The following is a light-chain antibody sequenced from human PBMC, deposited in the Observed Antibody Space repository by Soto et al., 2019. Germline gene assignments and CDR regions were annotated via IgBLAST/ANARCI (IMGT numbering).Light chain of an antibody. CDR3: QQRSNWPPT. Sequence: EIVLTQSPATLSLSPGERATLSCRASQSVSSYLAWYQQKPGQAPRPLIYDASNRATGIPARFSGSGSVTDFTLTISILETEDFAVYYCQQRSNWPPTFGQGTRLEIK. CDR1: QSVSSY. J-gene: IGKJ5*01. V-gene: IGKV3-11*01. CDR2: DAS.